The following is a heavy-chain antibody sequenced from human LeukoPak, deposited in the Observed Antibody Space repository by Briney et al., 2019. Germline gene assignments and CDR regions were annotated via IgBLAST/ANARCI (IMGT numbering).Heavy chain of an antibody. Sequence: SVKVSCKASGGTFSSYTISWVRQAPGQGLEWVGRIIPILGIANYAQKFQGGVTITPDKSPSTAYMELSSLRSEDTAVYYCARAPGISQAADSWGQGTLVTVSS. CDR2: IIPILGIA. J-gene: IGHJ4*02. CDR1: GGTFSSYT. V-gene: IGHV1-69*02. CDR3: ARAPGISQAADS. D-gene: IGHD2-15*01.